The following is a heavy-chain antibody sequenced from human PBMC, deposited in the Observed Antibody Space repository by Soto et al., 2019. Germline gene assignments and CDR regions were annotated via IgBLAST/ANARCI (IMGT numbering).Heavy chain of an antibody. D-gene: IGHD3-22*01. V-gene: IGHV4-31*03. CDR3: ASHYYYDSSGYWGWFDP. CDR2: IYYSGST. CDR1: GGSISSGGYY. J-gene: IGHJ5*02. Sequence: PSETLSLTCTVSGGSISSGGYYWSWIRQHPGKGQEWIGYIYYSGSTYYNPSLKSRVTISVDTSKNQFSLKLSSVTAADTAVYYCASHYYYDSSGYWGWFDPWGQGTLVTVSS.